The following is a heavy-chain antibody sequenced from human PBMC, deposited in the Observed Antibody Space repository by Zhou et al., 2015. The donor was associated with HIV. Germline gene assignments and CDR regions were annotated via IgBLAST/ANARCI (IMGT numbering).Heavy chain of an antibody. CDR2: ISAYNGNT. CDR1: GYTFTSYG. Sequence: QVQLVQSGAEVKKPGASVKVSCKASGYTFTSYGISWVRQAPGQGLEWMGWISAYNGNTNYAQKLQGRVTMTTDTSTSTAYMELRSLRSDDTAVYYCARESSPRYYYDSSGYYLPRVGFDYWGQGTLVTVSS. J-gene: IGHJ4*02. V-gene: IGHV1-18*01. D-gene: IGHD3-22*01. CDR3: ARESSPRYYYDSSGYYLPRVGFDY.